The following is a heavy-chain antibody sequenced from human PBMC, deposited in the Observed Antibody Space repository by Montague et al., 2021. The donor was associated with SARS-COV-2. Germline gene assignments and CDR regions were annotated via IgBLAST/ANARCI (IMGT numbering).Heavy chain of an antibody. CDR1: DGSFSDYS. J-gene: IGHJ4*02. Sequence: SETRSLTCTVYDGSFSDYSWTWIRQPPGKVLEWIGEINHRGSTNYNPSLRSRVTISVDTSKNQFSLKMTSVTAADTAVYYCARGRQHINMVVVVVTGGEYYFDFWGQGTLVAVSS. D-gene: IGHD3-22*01. CDR3: ARGRQHINMVVVVVTGGEYYFDF. V-gene: IGHV4-34*01. CDR2: INHRGST.